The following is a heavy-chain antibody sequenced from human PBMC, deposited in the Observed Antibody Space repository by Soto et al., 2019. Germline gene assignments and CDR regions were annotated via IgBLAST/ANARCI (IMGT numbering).Heavy chain of an antibody. CDR2: IYWDDDK. Sequence: QITLKESGPTLVKPTQTLTLTCTFSGFSLSTSGVGVGWIRQPPGKALEWLALIYWDDDKRYSPSLKSRLTITKDTSKNXGVVTXXNMDPVDTATYYCAHTPTIFGVVITDYYYYYGMDVWGQGTTVTVSS. V-gene: IGHV2-5*02. J-gene: IGHJ6*02. D-gene: IGHD3-3*01. CDR1: GFSLSTSGVG. CDR3: AHTPTIFGVVITDYYYYYGMDV.